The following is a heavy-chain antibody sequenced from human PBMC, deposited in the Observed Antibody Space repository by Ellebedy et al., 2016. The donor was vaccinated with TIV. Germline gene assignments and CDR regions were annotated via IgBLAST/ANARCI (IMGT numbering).Heavy chain of an antibody. J-gene: IGHJ4*02. CDR3: ARDQWRGRADYFDS. Sequence: GESLKISCAASGFTFSNYWMSWVRQAPGKGLEWVANIKQDGSENYYVDSVKGRFSISRDNAKNSLYVRMNSLRDEDTAVYYCARDQWRGRADYFDSWGQGTLVTVSS. CDR1: GFTFSNYW. V-gene: IGHV3-7*01. CDR2: IKQDGSEN. D-gene: IGHD3-10*01.